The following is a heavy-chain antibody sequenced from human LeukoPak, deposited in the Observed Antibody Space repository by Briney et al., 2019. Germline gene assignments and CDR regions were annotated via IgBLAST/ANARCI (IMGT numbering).Heavy chain of an antibody. V-gene: IGHV1-2*02. Sequence: GASVKVSCKASGYTFTGYYMHWVRQAPGQGLEWMGWINPNSGGTNYAQKFQGRVTMTRDTSISTAYMELSRLRSDDTAVYYCARDFSPNTPEGIAAFLHYSFDPWGQGTLVTVSS. J-gene: IGHJ5*02. CDR2: INPNSGGT. CDR3: ARDFSPNTPEGIAAFLHYSFDP. D-gene: IGHD6-13*01. CDR1: GYTFTGYY.